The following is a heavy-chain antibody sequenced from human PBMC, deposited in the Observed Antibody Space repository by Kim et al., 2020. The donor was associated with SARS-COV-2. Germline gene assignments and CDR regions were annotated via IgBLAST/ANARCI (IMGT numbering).Heavy chain of an antibody. D-gene: IGHD3-9*01. CDR2: IYHNGGT. J-gene: IGHJ4*02. CDR1: GGSVSSGSYY. V-gene: IGHV4-61*01. CDR3: ARLNTSGFYVDY. Sequence: SETLSLTCTVSGGSVSSGSYYWSWIRQPPGKGLEWIGHIYHNGGTNYSPSLKSRVIISIHTSKNQFSLKLNSVTPADTAVYYCARLNTSGFYVDYWGQGT.